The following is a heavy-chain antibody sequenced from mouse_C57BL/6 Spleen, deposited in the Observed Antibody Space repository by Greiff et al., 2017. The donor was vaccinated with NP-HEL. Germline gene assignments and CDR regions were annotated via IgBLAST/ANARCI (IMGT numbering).Heavy chain of an antibody. CDR2: ISSGSSTI. D-gene: IGHD1-1*01. J-gene: IGHJ2*01. CDR1: GFTFSDYG. Sequence: EVQRVESGGGLVKPGGSLKLSCAASGFTFSDYGMHWVRQAPEKGLEWVAYISSGSSTIYYADTVKGRFTISGDNAKNTLFLQMTSLRSEDTAMYYCARNGRDYFDYWGQGTTLTVSS. V-gene: IGHV5-17*01. CDR3: ARNGRDYFDY.